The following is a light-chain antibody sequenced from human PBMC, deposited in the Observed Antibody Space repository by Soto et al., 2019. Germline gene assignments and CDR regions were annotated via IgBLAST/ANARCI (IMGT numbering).Light chain of an antibody. Sequence: DIQMTQSPSTLSASVGDRVTITCRASQSISSWLAWYQQKPGKAPKLLIYKASSLESGVPSRFSGSGSGTEFTLTISNLQPDDFATYYCQQYHKFWTFGQGTKVDIK. CDR1: QSISSW. CDR2: KAS. J-gene: IGKJ1*01. CDR3: QQYHKFWT. V-gene: IGKV1-5*03.